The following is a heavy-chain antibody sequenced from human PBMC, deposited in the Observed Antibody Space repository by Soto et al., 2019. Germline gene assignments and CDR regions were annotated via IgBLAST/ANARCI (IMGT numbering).Heavy chain of an antibody. J-gene: IGHJ5*02. D-gene: IGHD4-17*01. Sequence: EVQLLESGGGLVQPGGSLRLSCAASGFTFSNYAMNWVRQAPGKGLEWVSAISGNGANTHYADSVTGRFTISRDNSKSILYLQMNSLRAEDKDVDYCANRILVGIMTTVTTGGFDPWGQGTLVTVSS. V-gene: IGHV3-23*01. CDR3: ANRILVGIMTTVTTGGFDP. CDR1: GFTFSNYA. CDR2: ISGNGANT.